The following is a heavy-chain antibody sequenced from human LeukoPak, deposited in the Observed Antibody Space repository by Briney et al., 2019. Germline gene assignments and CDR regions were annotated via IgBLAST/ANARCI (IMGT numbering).Heavy chain of an antibody. CDR2: FSGSSSYV. D-gene: IGHD5-18*01. CDR3: VRADAKKTAMVDY. V-gene: IGHV3-21*01. Sequence: GGSLRLSCAAPGFTFSSYSMNWVRQAPGKGLEWVSAFSGSSSYVYCADSVKGRFTISRDNANNSRYLQMNSLRVEDTAVYYCVRADAKKTAMVDYWGRGTLVAVSS. J-gene: IGHJ4*02. CDR1: GFTFSSYS.